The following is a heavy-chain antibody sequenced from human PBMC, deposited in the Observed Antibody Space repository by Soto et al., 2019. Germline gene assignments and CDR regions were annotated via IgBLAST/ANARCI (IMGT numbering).Heavy chain of an antibody. D-gene: IGHD5-12*01. CDR1: GVSISSSSYY. CDR2: IYYSGST. V-gene: IGHV4-39*07. CDR3: VRLNGRNVVAN. J-gene: IGHJ4*02. Sequence: QLRLQESGPGLVKPSETLSLTCAVSGVSISSSSYYWGWIRQPPGKGLEWIGHIYYSGSTYYNPSLKSRVTISVDTSKNQFTLQPSSVTAADTALYYCVRLNGRNVVANWGQGTLVTVSS.